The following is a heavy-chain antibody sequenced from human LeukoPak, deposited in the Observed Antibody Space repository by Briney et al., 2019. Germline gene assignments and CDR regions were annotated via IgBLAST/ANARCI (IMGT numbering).Heavy chain of an antibody. CDR2: IFDNRDT. CDR1: GDSISSYY. Sequence: SETLSLTCTVSGDSISSYYWSWIRQPPGKGLEWIGYIFDNRDTKYNPSLKSRVSLSLDTSKNEFSLNLSSVTAADTAVYYCARDYYGSGKGWFDPWGQGTLVTVSS. CDR3: ARDYYGSGKGWFDP. V-gene: IGHV4-59*01. J-gene: IGHJ5*02. D-gene: IGHD3-10*01.